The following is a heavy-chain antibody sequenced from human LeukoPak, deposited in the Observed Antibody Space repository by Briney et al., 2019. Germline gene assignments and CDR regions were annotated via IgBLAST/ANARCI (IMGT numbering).Heavy chain of an antibody. V-gene: IGHV4-34*01. D-gene: IGHD5/OR15-5a*01. Sequence: SETLSLTCAVYGGSFSGYYWSWIRQPPGKGLEWMGKINHSGSTNYNPSLKSRVTISLDTSKNQFSLKLSSVPAADTAVYYCARGRVKYYSLDVRGKGTTVTVSS. J-gene: IGHJ6*03. CDR2: INHSGST. CDR3: ARGRVKYYSLDV. CDR1: GGSFSGYY.